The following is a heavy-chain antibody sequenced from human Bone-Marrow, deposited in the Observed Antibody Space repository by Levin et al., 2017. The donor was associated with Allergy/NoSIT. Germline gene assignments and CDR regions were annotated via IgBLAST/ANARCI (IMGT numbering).Heavy chain of an antibody. CDR3: ARGRELYYDTLTGPRTYFYYYNGMDF. V-gene: IGHV1-69*13. D-gene: IGHD3-9*01. CDR2: IMPLFGTA. CDR1: GGSFSSHA. Sequence: PAASVKVSCKSSGGSFSSHAISWVRLAPGQGLEWMGGIMPLFGTANYAQKFQDRVTITADESTSTSNMELSSLRSEDTAIYYCARGRELYYDTLTGPRTYFYYYNGMDFWGQGTTVTVSS. J-gene: IGHJ6*02.